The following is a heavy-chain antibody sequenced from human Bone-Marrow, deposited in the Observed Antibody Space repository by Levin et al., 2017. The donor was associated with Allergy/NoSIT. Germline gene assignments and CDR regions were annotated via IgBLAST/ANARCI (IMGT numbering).Heavy chain of an antibody. Sequence: SGGSLRLSCATSGFIFDDYAMHWVRQVPGKGLEWVSGISWNSGEIVYAGSVKGRFTLSRDNSKKSLFLQMNSLRPEDTALYYCAKDSGELPRRRMDYWGQGTRVTVSS. CDR2: ISWNSGEI. CDR1: GFIFDDYA. J-gene: IGHJ4*02. D-gene: IGHD5-24*01. CDR3: AKDSGELPRRRMDY. V-gene: IGHV3-9*01.